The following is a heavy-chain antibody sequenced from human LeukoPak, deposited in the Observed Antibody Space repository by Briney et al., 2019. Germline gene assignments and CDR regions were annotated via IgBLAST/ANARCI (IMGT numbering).Heavy chain of an antibody. CDR2: INPNSGGT. Sequence: ASVKVSCKASGYTFTGYYMHWVRQAPGQGLGWMGWINPNSGGTNYAQKFQGRVTMTRDTSISTAYMELSRLRSDDTAVYYCARIWRTGSGNWFDPWGQGTLVTVSS. V-gene: IGHV1-2*02. J-gene: IGHJ5*02. D-gene: IGHD1-26*01. CDR1: GYTFTGYY. CDR3: ARIWRTGSGNWFDP.